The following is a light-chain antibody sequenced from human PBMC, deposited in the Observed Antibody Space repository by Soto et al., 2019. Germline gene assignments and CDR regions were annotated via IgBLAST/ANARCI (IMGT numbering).Light chain of an antibody. Sequence: DIQMTQSPSSVSASVGDRVTITCRASQGISNWLAWYQQQPGRAPKLLIYGEYTLQTGVPSRFSGRGSGTHFTLIISSLQPEDFATYYCHQTNAFFPLTFEGGTRVEIK. CDR1: QGISNW. CDR3: HQTNAFFPLT. CDR2: GEY. V-gene: IGKV1-12*01. J-gene: IGKJ4*02.